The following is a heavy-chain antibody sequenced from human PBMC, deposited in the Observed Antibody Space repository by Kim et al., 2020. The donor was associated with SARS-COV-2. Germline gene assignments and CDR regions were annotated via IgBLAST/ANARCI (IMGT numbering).Heavy chain of an antibody. D-gene: IGHD6-13*01. CDR2: ISAYNGNT. V-gene: IGHV1-18*01. J-gene: IGHJ3*02. Sequence: ASVKVSCKASGYTFTSYGISWVRQAPGQGLEGMGWISAYNGNTNYAQELQARVTMTTDTSTSTAYMELRSLRSDDTAVYYCARDLPFIAAAGTRAFDIWGQGTMVTVSS. CDR3: ARDLPFIAAAGTRAFDI. CDR1: GYTFTSYG.